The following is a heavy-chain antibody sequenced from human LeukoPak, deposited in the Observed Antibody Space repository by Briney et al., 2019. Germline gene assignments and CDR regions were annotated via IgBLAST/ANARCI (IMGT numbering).Heavy chain of an antibody. Sequence: GGSLRLSCAASGFTFSSYWVQWVRQAPGKGLVWISRINSVGSSLSYADSVKGRFTISRDNSKNSLYLQMNSLRSDDTALYYCARESESSGWYDYWGQGTLVTVSS. CDR3: ARESESSGWYDY. V-gene: IGHV3-74*01. D-gene: IGHD6-19*01. CDR2: INSVGSSL. J-gene: IGHJ4*02. CDR1: GFTFSSYW.